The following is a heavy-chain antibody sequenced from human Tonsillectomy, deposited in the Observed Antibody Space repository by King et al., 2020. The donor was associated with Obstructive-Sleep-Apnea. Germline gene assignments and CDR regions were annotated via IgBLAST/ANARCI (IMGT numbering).Heavy chain of an antibody. D-gene: IGHD2-2*01. CDR2: ISSSSSTI. CDR1: GFTFSSYS. CDR3: ARDGRSGYCSSTSCYGPYYYYGMDV. J-gene: IGHJ6*02. V-gene: IGHV3-48*04. Sequence: VQLVESGGGLVQPGGSLRLSCAASGFTFSSYSMNWVRQAPGKGLEWVSYISSSSSTIYYADSVKGRFTIPRDNAKNSLYLQMNSLRAEDTAVYYCARDGRSGYCSSTSCYGPYYYYGMDVWGQGTTVTVSS.